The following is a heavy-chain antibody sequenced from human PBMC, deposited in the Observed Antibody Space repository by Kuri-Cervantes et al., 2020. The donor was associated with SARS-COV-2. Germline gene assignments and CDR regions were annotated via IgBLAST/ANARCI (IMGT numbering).Heavy chain of an antibody. D-gene: IGHD1-26*01. CDR1: GGSFSGYY. Sequence: SETLSLTCAVYGGSFSGYYWSWIRQPPGKGLEWIGEINHSGSTNYNPSLKSRITISVDTSKNQFSLKLSSVTAADTAVYYCARDLYGGSYRRHVQFDYWGQGTLVTVSS. CDR2: INHSGST. V-gene: IGHV4-34*01. J-gene: IGHJ4*02. CDR3: ARDLYGGSYRRHVQFDY.